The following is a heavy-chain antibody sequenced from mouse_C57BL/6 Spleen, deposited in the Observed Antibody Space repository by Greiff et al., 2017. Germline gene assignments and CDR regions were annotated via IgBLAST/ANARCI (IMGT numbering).Heavy chain of an antibody. D-gene: IGHD2-4*01. CDR3: ARDWGRVYDYSWFAD. CDR2: ISDGGSYT. CDR1: GFTFSSYA. Sequence: EVKLMESGGGLVKPGGSLTLSCAASGFTFSSYAMSWVRQTPEKRLEWVATISDGGSYTYYPDNVKGRFTISRDNAKNNLYLQMSHLKSEDTAMYDCARDWGRVYDYSWFADWGQGTLVTVSA. J-gene: IGHJ3*01. V-gene: IGHV5-4*01.